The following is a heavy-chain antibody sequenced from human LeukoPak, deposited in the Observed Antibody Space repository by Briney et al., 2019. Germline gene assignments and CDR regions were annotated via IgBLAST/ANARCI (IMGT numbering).Heavy chain of an antibody. D-gene: IGHD2-2*02. Sequence: WXXXRQPPGRGLEWMGEINHSGSTNYNPSLKSRVTISVDTSKNQFSLKLSSVTAADTAVYYCARGLYTPDYWGQGTLVTVSS. V-gene: IGHV4-34*01. CDR2: INHSGST. CDR3: ARGLYTPDY. J-gene: IGHJ4*02.